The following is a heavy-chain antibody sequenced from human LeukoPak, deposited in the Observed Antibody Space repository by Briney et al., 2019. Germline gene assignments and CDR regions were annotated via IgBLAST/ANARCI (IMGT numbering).Heavy chain of an antibody. CDR3: TGSHNDIFPPVADY. Sequence: PGGSLRLSCAASGFTFEDYGMTWVRQAPGKGLEWVAGISLNGGATGYADSVKGRFTISRDNAKNFLYLQMNSLRTEDTAVYYCTGSHNDIFPPVADYWGQGTLVTVSS. V-gene: IGHV3-20*04. CDR1: GFTFEDYG. J-gene: IGHJ4*02. D-gene: IGHD3-9*01. CDR2: ISLNGGAT.